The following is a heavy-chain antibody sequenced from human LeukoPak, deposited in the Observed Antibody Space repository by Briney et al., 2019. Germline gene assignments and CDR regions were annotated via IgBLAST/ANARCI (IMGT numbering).Heavy chain of an antibody. CDR3: AKDNIAVPSGWFDP. Sequence: PGGSLRLSCAASGFTFSSYGLHWVRQAPGKGLEWVSGISWNSGSIGYADSVKGRFTISRDNAKNSLYLQMDSLRAEDTALHYCAKDNIAVPSGWFDPWGQGTLVTVSS. J-gene: IGHJ5*02. CDR1: GFTFSSYG. V-gene: IGHV3-9*01. D-gene: IGHD6-19*01. CDR2: ISWNSGSI.